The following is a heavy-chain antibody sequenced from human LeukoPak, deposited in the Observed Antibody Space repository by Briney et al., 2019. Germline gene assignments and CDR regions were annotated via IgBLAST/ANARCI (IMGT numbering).Heavy chain of an antibody. V-gene: IGHV3-33*01. D-gene: IGHD2-21*01. CDR2: ILYDASNN. CDR1: AFRSGNHA. Sequence: RRSMRLSRPAAAFRSGNHAMHCDSHVPGEWLEWEAAILYDASNNYDADSVKGRFTISRDNSKNTLYLQMNSLRAEDTAVYFCARDKGIDDYYYYGLDVWGQGTTVTVSS. CDR3: ARDKGIDDYYYYGLDV. J-gene: IGHJ6*02.